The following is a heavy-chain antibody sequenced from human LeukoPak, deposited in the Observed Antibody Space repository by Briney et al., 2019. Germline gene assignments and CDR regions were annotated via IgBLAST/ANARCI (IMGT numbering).Heavy chain of an antibody. J-gene: IGHJ6*02. CDR1: GFTFSSYI. V-gene: IGHV3-23*01. Sequence: PGGSLRLSCAASGFTFSSYIISWVRQAPGKGLEWVSAISGSGGSTYYADSVKGRFTISRDNSKNTLYLQMNSLRAEDTAVYYCAKDQDGASRGMDVWGQGTTVTVSS. D-gene: IGHD4-17*01. CDR3: AKDQDGASRGMDV. CDR2: ISGSGGST.